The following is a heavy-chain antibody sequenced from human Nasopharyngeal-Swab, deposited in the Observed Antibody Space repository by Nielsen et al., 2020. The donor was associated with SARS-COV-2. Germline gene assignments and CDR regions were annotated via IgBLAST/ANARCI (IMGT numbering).Heavy chain of an antibody. CDR2: IKQDGREK. CDR3: ARDIVWYDYGGQLYYYYMDV. V-gene: IGHV3-7*01. Sequence: GESLKISCAASGFTFSSYWMSWVRQAPGKGLEWVANIKQDGREKYYVDSVKGRFTISSDHATNSLYLQMHSLRAEDTAVYYCARDIVWYDYGGQLYYYYMDVWGKGTTVTVSS. CDR1: GFTFSSYW. J-gene: IGHJ6*03. D-gene: IGHD4-23*01.